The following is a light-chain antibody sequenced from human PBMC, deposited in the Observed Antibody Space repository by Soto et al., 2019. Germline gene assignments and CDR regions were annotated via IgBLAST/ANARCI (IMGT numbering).Light chain of an antibody. CDR1: SSDIGGHDD. CDR3: CSYTSDLTPYV. J-gene: IGLJ1*01. CDR2: GVT. Sequence: QSVLTQPASVSGSPGQSITISCTGTSSDIGGHDDVSWYQQHPGKVPKLLIYGVTDRPSAVSNRFSGSKSGNVASLTISGLQAEDEADYYCCSYTSDLTPYVFGTGTKVTVL. V-gene: IGLV2-14*03.